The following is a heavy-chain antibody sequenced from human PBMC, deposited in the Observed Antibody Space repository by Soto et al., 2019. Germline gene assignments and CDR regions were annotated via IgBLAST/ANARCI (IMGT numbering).Heavy chain of an antibody. J-gene: IGHJ4*02. CDR2: ISNDGGST. CDR3: VKDRYIDY. CDR1: GFTFSSYA. V-gene: IGHV3-64D*06. Sequence: GGSLRLSCSVFGFTFSSYAMHWVRQAPGKGLQYVSSISNDGGSTYYADSVKGRSTISRDNSKNTLYLQMSSLRVEDTAVYYCVKDRYIDYWGQGTLVTVSS.